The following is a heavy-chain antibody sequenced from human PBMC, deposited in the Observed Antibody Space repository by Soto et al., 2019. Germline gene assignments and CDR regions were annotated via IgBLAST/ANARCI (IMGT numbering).Heavy chain of an antibody. CDR2: MNPNSGNT. D-gene: IGHD1-1*01. Sequence: QVHLVQSGAEVQKPGASVKVSCQASGYRFTSYDINWVRQASGQGLEWMGWMNPNSGNTGYAQKFQGRVTMTRDTSIRTAYMELSSLRPEDTAVYYCARYEGTGTPVDFWGQGTLVTVSS. V-gene: IGHV1-8*01. J-gene: IGHJ4*02. CDR1: GYRFTSYD. CDR3: ARYEGTGTPVDF.